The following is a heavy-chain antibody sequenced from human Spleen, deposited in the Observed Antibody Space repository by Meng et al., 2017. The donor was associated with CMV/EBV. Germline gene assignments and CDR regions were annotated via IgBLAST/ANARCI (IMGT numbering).Heavy chain of an antibody. Sequence: GGSLRLSCAASGFNFSTYSLNWVRQAPGKGLEWVAFISRTTHYIYYADSVKARFTISRDTVKNSVYLQMNSLRVEDTAVYYCARDDGSGNVYDFYYGMDVWGQGTTVTVSS. D-gene: IGHD3-10*01. CDR2: ISRTTHYI. CDR1: GFNFSTYS. V-gene: IGHV3-21*01. CDR3: ARDDGSGNVYDFYYGMDV. J-gene: IGHJ6*02.